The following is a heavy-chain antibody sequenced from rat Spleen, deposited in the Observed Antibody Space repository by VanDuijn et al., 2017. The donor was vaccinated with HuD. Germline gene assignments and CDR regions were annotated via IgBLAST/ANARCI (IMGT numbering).Heavy chain of an antibody. V-gene: IGHV2-15*01. CDR2: IWGDGST. J-gene: IGHJ2*01. CDR3: ARSVGDY. Sequence: QVQLKESGPGLVQPSQTLSLTCAVSGFSLISNTISWVRQPPGKGLEWMGGIWGDGSTNYNSALKNRLTISRDTSKSQVFLKMNSLQTEDTAMYFCARSVGDYWGQGVMVTVSS. D-gene: IGHD1-1*01. CDR1: GFSLISNT.